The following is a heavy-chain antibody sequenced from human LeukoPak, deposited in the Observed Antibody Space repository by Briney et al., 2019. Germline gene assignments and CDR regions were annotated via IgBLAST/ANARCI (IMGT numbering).Heavy chain of an antibody. CDR3: AREYFTMVRGVNAYYYGMDV. CDR1: GGTFSSYA. D-gene: IGHD3-10*01. J-gene: IGHJ6*04. CDR2: IIPIFGTA. Sequence: ASVKVPCKASGGTFSSYAISWVRQAPGQGLEWMGGIIPIFGTANYAQKFQGRVTITADESTSTAYMELSSLRSEDTAVYYCAREYFTMVRGVNAYYYGMDVWGKGTTVTVSS. V-gene: IGHV1-69*01.